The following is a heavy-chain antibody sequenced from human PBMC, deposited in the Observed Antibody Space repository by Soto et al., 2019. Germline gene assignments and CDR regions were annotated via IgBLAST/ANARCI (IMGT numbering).Heavy chain of an antibody. V-gene: IGHV4-34*01. J-gene: IGHJ5*02. CDR2: INHSGST. CDR1: SGSFSGYY. CDR3: ARSVFP. Sequence: SETLSLTCAVSSGSFSGYYWSRVRQPPGKGLEWIAEINHSGSTNYNPSLKSRVTRSVDTSKNQFSLKLSSVTAADTAVYYCARSVFPWGQGTLVTVSS.